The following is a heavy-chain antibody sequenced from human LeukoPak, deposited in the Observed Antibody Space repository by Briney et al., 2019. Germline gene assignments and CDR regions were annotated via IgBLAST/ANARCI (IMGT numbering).Heavy chain of an antibody. D-gene: IGHD3-22*01. Sequence: GGSLRLSCAASGFTVSSNYMSWVRQAPGKGLEWVSVIYSGGSTYYADSVKGRFTISRDNSKNTLYLQMNSLRAEDTAVYYCARDAVDSSGYSWPSLFDPWGQGTLVTVSS. CDR2: IYSGGST. CDR1: GFTVSSNY. J-gene: IGHJ5*02. V-gene: IGHV3-66*02. CDR3: ARDAVDSSGYSWPSLFDP.